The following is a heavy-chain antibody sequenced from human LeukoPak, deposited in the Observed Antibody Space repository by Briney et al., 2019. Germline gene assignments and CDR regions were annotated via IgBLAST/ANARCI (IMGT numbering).Heavy chain of an antibody. J-gene: IGHJ4*02. CDR1: GFTFSSYG. CDR2: IRYDGSNK. V-gene: IGHV3-30*02. CDR3: AKDFAGGGYCSSTSCYRPYYFDY. D-gene: IGHD2-2*01. Sequence: GGSLRLSCAASGFTFSSYGMHWVRQAPGKGLEWVAFIRYDGSNKYYADSVKGRFTISRDNSKNTLYLQMNSLRAEDTAVYYCAKDFAGGGYCSSTSCYRPYYFDYWGQGTLVTVSS.